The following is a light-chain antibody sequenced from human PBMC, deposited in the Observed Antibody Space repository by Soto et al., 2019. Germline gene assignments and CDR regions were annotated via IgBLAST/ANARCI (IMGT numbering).Light chain of an antibody. CDR3: QQYGSLLT. J-gene: IGKJ4*01. CDR1: QSVSSSY. Sequence: EIVLTQSPGTLSLSPGERATLSCRASQSVSSSYLGWYQQKPGQAPRLLIYGASSRATGIPDRFSGSGSGTDFTLTISRLEPEDFAVYYCQQYGSLLTFGGGPKVEIK. CDR2: GAS. V-gene: IGKV3-20*01.